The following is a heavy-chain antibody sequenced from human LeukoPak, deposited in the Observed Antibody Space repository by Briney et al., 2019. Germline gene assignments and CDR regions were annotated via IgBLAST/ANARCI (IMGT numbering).Heavy chain of an antibody. V-gene: IGHV3-23*01. CDR1: GLTFSSNA. CDR2: ISGNGIST. Sequence: GGSLRLSCAASGLTFSSNAMSWVRQAPGKGLEWVSGISGNGISTYYADSVKGRFTISRDNSKSTLYLQMDSLRADGTAVYYCAKEPSWNYYYYYSMDVWGKGTTVTVSS. D-gene: IGHD1-1*01. CDR3: AKEPSWNYYYYYSMDV. J-gene: IGHJ6*03.